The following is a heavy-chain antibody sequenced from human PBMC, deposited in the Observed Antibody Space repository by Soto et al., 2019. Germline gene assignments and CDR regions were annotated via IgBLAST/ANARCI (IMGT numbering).Heavy chain of an antibody. Sequence: GGSLRLSCAASGFTFISYAMSWVRQAPGKGLEWVSAISGSGGSTYYADSVKGRFTTSRDNAKNSLYLQMNSLRAEDTAVYYCARGVAAAGTIYYGMDVWGQGTTVTVSS. CDR2: ISGSGGST. J-gene: IGHJ6*02. D-gene: IGHD6-13*01. CDR1: GFTFISYA. V-gene: IGHV3-23*01. CDR3: ARGVAAAGTIYYGMDV.